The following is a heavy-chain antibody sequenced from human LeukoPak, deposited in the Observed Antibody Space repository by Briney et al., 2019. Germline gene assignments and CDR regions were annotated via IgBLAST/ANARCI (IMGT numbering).Heavy chain of an antibody. V-gene: IGHV3-20*04. D-gene: IGHD2-2*01. CDR1: GFAFDDYA. J-gene: IGHJ4*02. CDR3: ARDVEGDIVVVPAATGDY. CDR2: INWNGGST. Sequence: GGSLRLSCAASGFAFDDYAMSWVRQAPGKGLEWVSGINWNGGSTGYEDSVKGRFTISRDNAKNSLYLQMNSLRAEDTAVYYCARDVEGDIVVVPAATGDYWGQGTLVTVSS.